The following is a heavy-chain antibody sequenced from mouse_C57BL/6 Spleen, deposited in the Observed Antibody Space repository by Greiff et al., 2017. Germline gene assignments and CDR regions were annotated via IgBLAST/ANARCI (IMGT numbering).Heavy chain of an antibody. CDR1: GYTFTSYW. Sequence: QVQLQQPGAELVKPGASVKLSCKASGYTFTSYWMHWVKQRPGQGLEWIGMIHPNSGSTNYNEKFKSKATLTVDKSSSTAYMQLSSLTSEDSAVYYCARRYYGSSYDYAMGYWGQGTSVTVSS. D-gene: IGHD1-1*01. V-gene: IGHV1-64*01. J-gene: IGHJ4*01. CDR2: IHPNSGST. CDR3: ARRYYGSSYDYAMGY.